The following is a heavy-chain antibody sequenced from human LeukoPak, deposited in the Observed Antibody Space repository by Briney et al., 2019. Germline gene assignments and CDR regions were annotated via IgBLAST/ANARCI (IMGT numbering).Heavy chain of an antibody. D-gene: IGHD2-2*02. CDR2: IWYDGSNK. CDR3: ARAPEYQLLYGNYFDY. V-gene: IGHV3-33*01. CDR1: GFTFSSYG. Sequence: PGGSLRLSCAASGFTFSSYGMHWVRQAPGKGLEWVAVIWYDGSNKYYADSVKGRFTISRDNSKNTLYLQMNSLRAEDTAVYYCARAPEYQLLYGNYFDYWGQGTLVTVSS. J-gene: IGHJ4*02.